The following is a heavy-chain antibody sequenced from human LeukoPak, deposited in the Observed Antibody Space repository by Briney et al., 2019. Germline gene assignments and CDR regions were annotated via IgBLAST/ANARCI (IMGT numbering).Heavy chain of an antibody. D-gene: IGHD1-7*01. V-gene: IGHV1-69*13. CDR2: IIPIFGTA. Sequence: SVKVSCKASGGTFSSYAISWVRQAPGQGLEWMGGIIPIFGTANYAQKFQGRVTITADESTSTAYMEQSSLRSEDTAVYYCARGEDFNWNYNWFDPWGQGTLVTVSS. J-gene: IGHJ5*02. CDR3: ARGEDFNWNYNWFDP. CDR1: GGTFSSYA.